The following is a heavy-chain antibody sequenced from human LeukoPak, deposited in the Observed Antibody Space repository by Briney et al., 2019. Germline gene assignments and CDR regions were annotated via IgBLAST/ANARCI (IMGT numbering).Heavy chain of an antibody. CDR3: ARDHATYYYDSSGSSWYYYYYMDV. D-gene: IGHD3-22*01. J-gene: IGHJ6*03. V-gene: IGHV3-53*01. Sequence: GGSLRLSCAASGFTVSSNYLGWVRQAPGKGLDWVSIVYSSGTTFYADSVKGRFTISRDNSRNTLYLQMNSLRAEDTAVYYCARDHATYYYDSSGSSWYYYYYMDVWGKGTTVTVSS. CDR2: VYSSGTT. CDR1: GFTVSSNY.